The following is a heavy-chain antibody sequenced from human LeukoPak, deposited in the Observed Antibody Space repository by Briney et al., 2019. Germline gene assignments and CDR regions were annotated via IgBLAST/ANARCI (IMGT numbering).Heavy chain of an antibody. CDR1: GFTFSSYA. V-gene: IGHV3-23*01. CDR3: AKASYSSGWANWFDP. J-gene: IGHJ5*02. D-gene: IGHD6-19*01. CDR2: ISGGAGST. Sequence: GGSLRLSCAASGFTFSSYAMSWVRQAPGKGREWVSVISGGAGSTYYADSVKGRFSISRDNSKNTLYLQMNSLRAEDTAVYYCAKASYSSGWANWFDPWGQGTLVTVSS.